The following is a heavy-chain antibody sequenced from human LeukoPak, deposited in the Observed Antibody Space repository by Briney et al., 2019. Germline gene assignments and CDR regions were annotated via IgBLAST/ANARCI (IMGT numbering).Heavy chain of an antibody. CDR3: ARDLTTGLLGY. CDR2: INPNSGGT. V-gene: IGHV1-2*02. Sequence: ASLKLSCKASGYTFTGYYMHWVRQAPGQGLEWMGWINPNSGGTNYAQKFQGRVTTTRDTSISKAYMELSRLRSDDTAVYYCARDLTTGLLGYWGQGTLVTVSS. CDR1: GYTFTGYY. J-gene: IGHJ4*02. D-gene: IGHD1-1*01.